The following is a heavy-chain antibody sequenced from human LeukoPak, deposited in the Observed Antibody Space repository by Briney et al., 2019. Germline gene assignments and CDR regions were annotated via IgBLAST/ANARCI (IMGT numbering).Heavy chain of an antibody. Sequence: ASVKVSCKASGYTFTSYGISWVRQAPGQGLEWMGWISAYNGNTNYAQKLQGRVTMTTDTSTSTAYMELRSLRSDDTAVYYCARDPLRFGELFGNWFDPWGQGTLVTVSS. V-gene: IGHV1-18*01. CDR1: GYTFTSYG. D-gene: IGHD3-10*01. CDR3: ARDPLRFGELFGNWFDP. J-gene: IGHJ5*02. CDR2: ISAYNGNT.